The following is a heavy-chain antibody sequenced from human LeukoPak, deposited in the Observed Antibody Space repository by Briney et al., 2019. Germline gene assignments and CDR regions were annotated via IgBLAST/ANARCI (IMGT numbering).Heavy chain of an antibody. CDR3: AKDPLSTVVSYFDY. CDR2: ISYDGSNK. Sequence: GGSLRLSCAASGLTFSSYGMHWVRQAPGKGLEWVAVISYDGSNKYYADSVKGRFTISRDNSKNTLYLQMNSLRAEDTAVYYCAKDPLSTVVSYFDYRGQGTLVTVSS. J-gene: IGHJ4*02. D-gene: IGHD4-23*01. V-gene: IGHV3-30*18. CDR1: GLTFSSYG.